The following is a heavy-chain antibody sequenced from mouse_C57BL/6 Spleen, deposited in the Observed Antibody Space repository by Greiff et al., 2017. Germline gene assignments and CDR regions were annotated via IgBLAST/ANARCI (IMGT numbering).Heavy chain of an antibody. Sequence: EVKVVESGGGLVQPGGSLSLSCAASGFTFTDYYMSWVRQPPGKALEWLGFIRNKANGYTTEYSASVKGRFTISRDNSQSILYLQMNALRAEDSATYYCARYGDYYDYFDVWGTGTTVTVSS. J-gene: IGHJ1*03. D-gene: IGHD2-4*01. CDR2: IRNKANGYTT. V-gene: IGHV7-3*01. CDR1: GFTFTDYY. CDR3: ARYGDYYDYFDV.